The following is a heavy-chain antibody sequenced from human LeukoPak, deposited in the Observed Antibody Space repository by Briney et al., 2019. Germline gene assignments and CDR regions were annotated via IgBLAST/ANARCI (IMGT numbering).Heavy chain of an antibody. CDR3: ARDGGDYGDSRYYYYMDV. CDR1: GGSISSYY. J-gene: IGHJ6*03. Sequence: PSETLSLXCTVSGGSISSYYWSWTRRPPGKGLEWIGYIYYSGSTNYNPSLKSRVTISVDTSKNQFSLKLSSVTAADTAVYYCARDGGDYGDSRYYYYMDVWGKGTTVTVSS. CDR2: IYYSGST. D-gene: IGHD4-17*01. V-gene: IGHV4-59*01.